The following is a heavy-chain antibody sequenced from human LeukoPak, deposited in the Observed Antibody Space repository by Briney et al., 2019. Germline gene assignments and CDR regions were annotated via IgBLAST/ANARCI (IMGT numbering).Heavy chain of an antibody. CDR3: AKGRRIAAAGTDY. J-gene: IGHJ4*02. D-gene: IGHD6-13*01. V-gene: IGHV3-30*18. Sequence: PGGSLRLSCAASGFTFSSYGMHWVRQAPGKGLEWVAVISYDGSNKYYADSVKGRFTISRDNSKNTLYLQMNSLRAEDTAVYYCAKGRRIAAAGTDYWGQGTLVTVSS. CDR1: GFTFSSYG. CDR2: ISYDGSNK.